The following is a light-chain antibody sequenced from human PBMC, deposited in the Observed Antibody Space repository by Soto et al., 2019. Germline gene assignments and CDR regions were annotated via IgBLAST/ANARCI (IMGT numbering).Light chain of an antibody. Sequence: DLQMTQSPSSLSASVGDRVTITCQASQDISNYLNWYQQKPGKAPKLLIYDASNLETGVPSRFSGNGSGNGFYFTISHLPPEDIATYYCQQYDNLPTFGQGTRLEIK. CDR3: QQYDNLPT. J-gene: IGKJ5*01. CDR1: QDISNY. CDR2: DAS. V-gene: IGKV1-33*01.